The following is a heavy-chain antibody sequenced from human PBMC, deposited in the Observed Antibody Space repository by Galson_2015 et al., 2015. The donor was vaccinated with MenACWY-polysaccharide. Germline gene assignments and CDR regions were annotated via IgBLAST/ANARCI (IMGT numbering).Heavy chain of an antibody. CDR3: ARDQDFNTAFDP. CDR1: GGSISSYY. V-gene: IGHV4-59*01. CDR2: IYYSGST. Sequence: LSLTCTVSGGSISSYYWSWIRQPPGKGLEWIGYIYYSGSTNYNPSLKSRVTISVDTSKNQFSLKLSSVTAADTAVYYCARDQDFNTAFDPWGQGTMVTVSS. J-gene: IGHJ5*02. D-gene: IGHD5-18*01.